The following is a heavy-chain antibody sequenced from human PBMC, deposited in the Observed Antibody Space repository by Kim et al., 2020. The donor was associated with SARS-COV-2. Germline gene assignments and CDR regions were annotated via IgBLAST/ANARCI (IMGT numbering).Heavy chain of an antibody. Sequence: PSETLSLTCTVSGGSISSGGYYWSWIRQHPGKGLEWIGYIYYSGSTYYNPSLKSRVTISVDTSKNQFSLKLSSVTAADTAVYYCARGDTIFGVVINAFDIWGQGTVVTVSS. CDR2: IYYSGST. J-gene: IGHJ3*02. CDR1: GGSISSGGYY. D-gene: IGHD3-3*01. V-gene: IGHV4-31*03. CDR3: ARGDTIFGVVINAFDI.